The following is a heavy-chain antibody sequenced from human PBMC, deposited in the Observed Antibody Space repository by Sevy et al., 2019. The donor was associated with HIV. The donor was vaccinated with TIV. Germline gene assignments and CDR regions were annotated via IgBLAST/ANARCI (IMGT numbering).Heavy chain of an antibody. CDR3: AKGPRTSFWSGYLDS. J-gene: IGHJ4*02. CDR1: GFTFSNFA. CDR2: ISGSGAST. V-gene: IGHV3-23*01. Sequence: GGSLRLSCAASGFTFSNFAMSWVRQAPGKGLEWVSAISGSGASTYYADSVKGRFTVSRDNSKNAVYLQMNSRRGEDTAVYYCAKGPRTSFWSGYLDSWGKGTLVTASS. D-gene: IGHD3-3*01.